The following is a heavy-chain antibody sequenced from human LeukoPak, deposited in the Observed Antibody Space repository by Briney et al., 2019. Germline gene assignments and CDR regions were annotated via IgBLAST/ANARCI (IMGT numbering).Heavy chain of an antibody. CDR1: GYTLTELS. CDR2: FDPEDGET. V-gene: IGHV1-24*01. Sequence: ASVKVSCKVSGYTLTELSMHWVRQAPGKGLEWMGGFDPEDGETIYAQKFQGRVTMTRNTSISTAYMELSSLRSEDTAVYYCARGAGFNIGPPVGNFDYWGQGTLVTVSS. CDR3: ARGAGFNIGPPVGNFDY. J-gene: IGHJ4*02. D-gene: IGHD1-14*01.